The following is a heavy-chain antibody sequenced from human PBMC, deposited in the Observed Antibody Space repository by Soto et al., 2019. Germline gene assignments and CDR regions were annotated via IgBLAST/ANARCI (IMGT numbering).Heavy chain of an antibody. CDR2: IDPSGGST. Sequence: ASVKVSCKASGYTFTSSFIHWVRQAPGQGPEWVGIIDPSGGSTNYAQKFQGRVTLTRDTSASTVYMELSSLRSEDTAIYYCARRPMGSTWSPHYWGQVTLVTVSS. J-gene: IGHJ4*02. CDR1: GYTFTSSF. CDR3: ARRPMGSTWSPHY. D-gene: IGHD6-13*01. V-gene: IGHV1-46*01.